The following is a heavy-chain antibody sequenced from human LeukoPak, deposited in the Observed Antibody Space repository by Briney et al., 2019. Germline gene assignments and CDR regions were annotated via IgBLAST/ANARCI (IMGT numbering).Heavy chain of an antibody. CDR1: GYSFTGYY. V-gene: IGHV1-2*02. CDR3: ARALVRISMTF. D-gene: IGHD2/OR15-2a*01. J-gene: IGHJ4*02. Sequence: ASVKVSCKASGYSFTGYYIHWVRQTPGQGLEWMGWINPNSGGTNYAQQFQGRVTMTRDTSIGTAYMELSRLRSEDTALYYCARALVRISMTFWGQGTQVTVSS. CDR2: INPNSGGT.